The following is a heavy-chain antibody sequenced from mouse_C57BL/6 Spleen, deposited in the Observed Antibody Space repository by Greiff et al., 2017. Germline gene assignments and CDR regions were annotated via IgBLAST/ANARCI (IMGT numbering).Heavy chain of an antibody. CDR2: ISSGGDYI. V-gene: IGHV5-9-1*02. J-gene: IGHJ3*01. CDR3: TRGADGRSYEGFAY. D-gene: IGHD1-1*01. Sequence: EVTLVESGEGLVKPGGSLKLSCAASGFTFSSYAMSWVRQTPETRLEWVAYISSGGDYIYYADTVQGRFTISRDNARNTLYLQMSSLKSEDTAMYYCTRGADGRSYEGFAYWGQGTLVTVSA. CDR1: GFTFSSYA.